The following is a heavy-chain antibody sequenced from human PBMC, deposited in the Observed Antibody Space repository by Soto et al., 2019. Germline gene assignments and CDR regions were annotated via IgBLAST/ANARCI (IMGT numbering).Heavy chain of an antibody. V-gene: IGHV3-21*01. Sequence: GGSLRLSCAASGFTFSSYSMNWVRQAPGKGLEWVSSISSSSSYIYYADSVKGRFTISRDNAKNSLYLQMNSLRAEDTAVYYCARPSLVDPDAFDIWGQGTMVTVSS. CDR3: ARPSLVDPDAFDI. J-gene: IGHJ3*02. CDR2: ISSSSSYI. CDR1: GFTFSSYS. D-gene: IGHD2-2*01.